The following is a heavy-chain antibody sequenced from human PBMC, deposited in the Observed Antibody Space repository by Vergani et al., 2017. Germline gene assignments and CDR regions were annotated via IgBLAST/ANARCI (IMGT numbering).Heavy chain of an antibody. CDR1: GFTFSSYA. Sequence: EVQLLESGGGLVQPGGSLRLSCAASGFTFSSYAMSWVRQAPGKGLDWVSAISGSGGSTYYADSVKGRFTISRDNSKNTLYLQMNSLGAEDTAVYYCAKDLWIFGVVKGAFDIWGQGTMVTVSS. CDR2: ISGSGGST. CDR3: AKDLWIFGVVKGAFDI. J-gene: IGHJ3*02. D-gene: IGHD3-3*01. V-gene: IGHV3-23*01.